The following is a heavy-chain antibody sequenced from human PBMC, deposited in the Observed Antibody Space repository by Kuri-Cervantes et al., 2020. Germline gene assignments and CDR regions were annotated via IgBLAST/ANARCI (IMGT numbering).Heavy chain of an antibody. CDR2: TYYRSKWYN. Sequence: SETLSLTCAISGDSVSSNSAAWHWIRQSPSRGLEWLERTYYRSKWYNDYAVSVKSRITINPDTSKNQFSLQLNSVTPEDTAVYYCARDGKITMVQGVTLYYYYMDVWGKGTTVTVSS. D-gene: IGHD3-10*01. V-gene: IGHV6-1*01. CDR3: ARDGKITMVQGVTLYYYYMDV. CDR1: GDSVSSNSAA. J-gene: IGHJ6*03.